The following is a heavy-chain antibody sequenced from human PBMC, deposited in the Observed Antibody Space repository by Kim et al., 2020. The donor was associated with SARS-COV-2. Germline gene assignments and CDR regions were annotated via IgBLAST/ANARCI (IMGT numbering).Heavy chain of an antibody. D-gene: IGHD3-10*01. V-gene: IGHV4-34*01. CDR2: INHSGST. Sequence: SETLSLTCAVYGGSFSGYYWSWIRQPPGKGLEWIGEINHSGSTNYNPSLKSRVTISVDTSKNQFSLKLSSVTAADTAVYYCARGLHEVVRGVIIRPNWFDPWGQGTLVTVSS. CDR3: ARGLHEVVRGVIIRPNWFDP. CDR1: GGSFSGYY. J-gene: IGHJ5*02.